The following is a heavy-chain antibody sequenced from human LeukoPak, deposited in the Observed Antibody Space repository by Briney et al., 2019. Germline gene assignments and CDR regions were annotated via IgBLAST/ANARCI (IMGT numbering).Heavy chain of an antibody. J-gene: IGHJ5*02. CDR1: GDSISSGGYY. D-gene: IGHD3-10*01. CDR3: ARALEDGSGSYYNGMDNWFDP. V-gene: IGHV4-61*02. CDR2: IYTSGST. Sequence: PSETLSLTCTVSGDSISSGGYYWSWIRQPAGKGLEWIGRIYTSGSTNYNPSLKSRVTISVDTSKSQFSLKLSSVTAADTAVYYCARALEDGSGSYYNGMDNWFDPWGQGTLVTVSS.